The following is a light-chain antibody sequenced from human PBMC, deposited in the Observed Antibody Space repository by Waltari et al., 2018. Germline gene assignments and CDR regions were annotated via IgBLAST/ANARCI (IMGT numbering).Light chain of an antibody. V-gene: IGLV1-44*01. CDR2: SNN. J-gene: IGLJ2*01. CDR1: SSRIGSTT. Sequence: QSVLTQPPSASGTPGPRVTISCSGSSSRIGSTTVNWYQQLPGMAPKLLIYSNNQRPPGVPDRFSGSKSGTSASLAISGLQSEDEADYYCAAWDDSLKGVFGGGTKLTVL. CDR3: AAWDDSLKGV.